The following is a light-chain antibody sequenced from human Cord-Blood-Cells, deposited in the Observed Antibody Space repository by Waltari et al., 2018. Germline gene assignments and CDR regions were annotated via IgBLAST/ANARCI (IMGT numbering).Light chain of an antibody. CDR3: CSYAGSYTVI. Sequence: QSALTQPRSVSGSPGQSVTISCTGTSSDVGGYNYVSWYQQHPGKAPKLMIYDVSKRPSGGPDRFSGSKSGNTASLTISGLQAEDEADYYCCSYAGSYTVIFGTGTKVTVL. V-gene: IGLV2-11*01. J-gene: IGLJ1*01. CDR1: SSDVGGYNY. CDR2: DVS.